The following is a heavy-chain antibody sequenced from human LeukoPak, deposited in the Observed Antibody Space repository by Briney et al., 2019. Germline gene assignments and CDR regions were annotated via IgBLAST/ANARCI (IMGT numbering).Heavy chain of an antibody. V-gene: IGHV3-7*01. J-gene: IGHJ4*02. CDR1: GFRFSDYW. CDR2: IKGDGSET. CDR3: ARERLATRYFDY. Sequence: PGGSLRLSCAASGFRFSDYWMIWVRQAPGKGLEWVANIKGDGSETYYVDSVKGRFTISGDNAKDSLYLQMNSLRAEDTAVYFCARERLATRYFDYWGQGTLVTVSS.